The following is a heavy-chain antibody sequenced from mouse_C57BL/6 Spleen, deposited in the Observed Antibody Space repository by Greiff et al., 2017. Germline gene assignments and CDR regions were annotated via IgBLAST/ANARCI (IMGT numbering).Heavy chain of an antibody. Sequence: QVQLQQPGAELVRPGTSVKLSCKASGYTFTSYWMHWVKQRPGQGLEWIGVIDPSYSYTNYNQKFKGKATLTVDTSSSTAYMQLSSLTSEDSAVYYCAKTAQATGDAMDYWGQGTSVTVSS. CDR1: GYTFTSYW. V-gene: IGHV1-59*01. J-gene: IGHJ4*01. CDR3: AKTAQATGDAMDY. D-gene: IGHD3-2*02. CDR2: IDPSYSYT.